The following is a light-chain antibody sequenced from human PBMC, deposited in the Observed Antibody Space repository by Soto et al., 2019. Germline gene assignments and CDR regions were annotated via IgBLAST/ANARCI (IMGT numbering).Light chain of an antibody. J-gene: IGLJ2*01. CDR3: QVWDSSSDHMV. Sequence: SYELTQPPSVSVAPGKTARITCGGNNIGSKSVHWYQQKPGQAPVLVIYYDSDRPSGIPERFSGSNSGNTATLTICRVEAGDEADYYCQVWDSSSDHMVFGGGTKLTVL. CDR1: NIGSKS. V-gene: IGLV3-21*04. CDR2: YDS.